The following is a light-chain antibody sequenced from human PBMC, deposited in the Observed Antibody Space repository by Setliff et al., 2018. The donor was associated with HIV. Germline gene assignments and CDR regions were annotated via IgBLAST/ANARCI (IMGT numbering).Light chain of an antibody. V-gene: IGLV2-11*01. J-gene: IGLJ1*01. CDR2: DVT. CDR3: CSYAGSYTSLYV. Sequence: QSALTQPRSVSGSPGQSVTISCTGTSSDVGGYNYVSWYQHLPGKAPKLMIYDVTKRPSGVPDRFSGSKSGNTASLTISGLQSEDEVDYYCCSYAGSYTSLYVFGTGTKVTVL. CDR1: SSDVGGYNY.